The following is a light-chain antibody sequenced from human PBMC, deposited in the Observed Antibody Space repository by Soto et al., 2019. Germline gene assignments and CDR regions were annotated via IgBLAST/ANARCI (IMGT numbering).Light chain of an antibody. CDR3: KQHSNWPLT. CDR1: QSVSSN. V-gene: IGKV3-11*01. J-gene: IGKJ4*01. Sequence: EILLIQSPATLSLSPGERATLSCRASQSVSSNLAWYQQNPGQAPRLTIFDAYNRATGIQARFSGSGSGTDFTLTIRSLEPEDFAVYYCKQHSNWPLTFGGGTKVDI. CDR2: DAY.